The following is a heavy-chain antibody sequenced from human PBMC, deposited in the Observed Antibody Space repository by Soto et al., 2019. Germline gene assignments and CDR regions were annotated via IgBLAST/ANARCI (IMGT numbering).Heavy chain of an antibody. D-gene: IGHD3-9*01. CDR1: GVTFSSYS. V-gene: IGHV3-21*01. J-gene: IGHJ4*02. Sequence: GGSLRLSCAASGVTFSSYSMNWVRQAPGKGLEWVSSISSSSSYIYYADSVKGRFTISRDNAKNSLYLQMNSLRAEDTAVYYCARAHYAILTGYYTPHHYWGQGTLVTVSS. CDR2: ISSSSSYI. CDR3: ARAHYAILTGYYTPHHY.